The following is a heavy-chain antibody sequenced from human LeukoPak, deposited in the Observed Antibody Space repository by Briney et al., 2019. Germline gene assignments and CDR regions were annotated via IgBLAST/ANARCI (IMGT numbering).Heavy chain of an antibody. D-gene: IGHD6-6*01. CDR2: ISGSGGST. CDR1: GFTFSSYA. V-gene: IGHV3-23*01. CDR3: ASPWSSSSDGFDY. Sequence: GGSLRLSCAASGFTFSSYAMSWVCQAPGKGLEWVSAISGSGGSTYYADSVKGRFTISRDNSKNTLYLQMNSLRAEDTAVYYCASPWSSSSDGFDYWGQGTLVTVSS. J-gene: IGHJ4*02.